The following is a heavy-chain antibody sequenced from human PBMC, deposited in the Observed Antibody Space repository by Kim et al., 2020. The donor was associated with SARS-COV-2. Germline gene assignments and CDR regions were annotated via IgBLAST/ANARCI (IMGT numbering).Heavy chain of an antibody. J-gene: IGHJ4*01. CDR2: IYYSGST. CDR3: ARGTGTVTTFDY. D-gene: IGHD4-17*01. CDR1: GGSISSSSFY. V-gene: IGHV4-39*07. Sequence: SETLSLTCTVSGGSISSSSFYWGWIRQPPGKGLEWIGSIYYSGSTYYNPSLKSRVTISVDTSKNQFSLKLSSVTAADTAVYYCARGTGTVTTFDYWGHGTLVTVSS.